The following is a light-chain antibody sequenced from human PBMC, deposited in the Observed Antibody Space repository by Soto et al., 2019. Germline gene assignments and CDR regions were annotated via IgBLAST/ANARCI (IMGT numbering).Light chain of an antibody. CDR3: AAWDDRLSAYV. CDR1: SSNIGKNY. V-gene: IGLV1-47*01. CDR2: YNS. Sequence: QSVLTQPPSASGTPGQRVTISCSGSSSNIGKNYVYWYQQVPGTAPKLLIYYNSQRPSGVTDRFSGSKSGTSASLAISGLRSEDEADYYCAAWDDRLSAYVFAAGTKLTVL. J-gene: IGLJ1*01.